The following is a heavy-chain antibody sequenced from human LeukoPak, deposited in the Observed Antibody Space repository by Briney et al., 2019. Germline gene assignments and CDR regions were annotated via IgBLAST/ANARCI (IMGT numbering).Heavy chain of an antibody. Sequence: PGGSLRLSCAASGFTFSSYGMHWVRQAPGKGLEWVAFIRYDGSNKYHADSVKGRFTISRDNAKNTLNLQMNSLRVEDTAIYYCARGYSATYRIDYWGQGTLVTVSS. J-gene: IGHJ4*02. V-gene: IGHV3-30*02. CDR1: GFTFSSYG. CDR3: ARGYSATYRIDY. CDR2: IRYDGSNK. D-gene: IGHD1-26*01.